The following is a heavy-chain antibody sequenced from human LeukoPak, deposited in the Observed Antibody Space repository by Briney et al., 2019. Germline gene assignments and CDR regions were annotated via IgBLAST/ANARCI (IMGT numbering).Heavy chain of an antibody. D-gene: IGHD3-22*01. CDR1: GYTFTTYA. Sequence: ASVKVSCKASGYTFTTYALHWVRQAPGQRLEWMGWINVGNGNTKYSQKFQGRVTITRDTSASTAYMELSSLRSEDTAVYYCARDYYDSSGSSVDCWGQGTLVTVSS. J-gene: IGHJ4*02. CDR3: ARDYYDSSGSSVDC. CDR2: INVGNGNT. V-gene: IGHV1-3*01.